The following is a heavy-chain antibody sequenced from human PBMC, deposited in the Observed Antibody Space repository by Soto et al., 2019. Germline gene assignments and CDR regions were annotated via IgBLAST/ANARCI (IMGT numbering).Heavy chain of an antibody. D-gene: IGHD2-21*01. CDR1: GDSVSSNSAA. CDR3: ARDRKQRGQLLLLYYYCCTHF. J-gene: IGHJ6*02. V-gene: IGHV6-1*01. CDR2: TYYRSKWYN. Sequence: SQTLSLTCAISGDSVSSNSAAWNWIRQSPSRGLEWLGRTYYRSKWYNDYAVSVKSRITINPDTSKNQFSLQLNSVTPEDTAVYYCARDRKQRGQLLLLYYYCCTHFRDQGTTVTVSS.